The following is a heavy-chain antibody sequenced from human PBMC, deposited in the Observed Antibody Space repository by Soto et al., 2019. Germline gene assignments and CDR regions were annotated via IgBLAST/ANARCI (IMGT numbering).Heavy chain of an antibody. CDR3: ALALGPTTGLDY. Sequence: TLSLTCSVSGASTVSHYHWTWIRQPPGKGLEWMGYIFNSGTTFYNPSLTSRLSISMDTSGNHFSLELRSVTAADTAVYYCALALGPTTGLDYWGQGTLVTVSS. D-gene: IGHD1-26*01. CDR1: GASTVSHYH. V-gene: IGHV4-31*02. J-gene: IGHJ4*02. CDR2: IFNSGTT.